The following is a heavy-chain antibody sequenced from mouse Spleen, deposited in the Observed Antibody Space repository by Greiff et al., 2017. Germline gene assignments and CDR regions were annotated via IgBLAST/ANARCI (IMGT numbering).Heavy chain of an antibody. Sequence: EVKLLESGGGLVKPGGSLKLSCAASGFTFSDYYMYWVRQTPEKRLEWVATISDGGSYTYYPDSVKGRFTISRDNAKNNQYLQMSSLKSEDTAMEYCARGRVARGDFDVWGEGTTVTVSA. CDR1: GFTFSDYY. J-gene: IGHJ1*01. CDR3: ARGRVARGDFDV. D-gene: IGHD1-1*01. V-gene: IGHV5-4*02. CDR2: ISDGGSYT.